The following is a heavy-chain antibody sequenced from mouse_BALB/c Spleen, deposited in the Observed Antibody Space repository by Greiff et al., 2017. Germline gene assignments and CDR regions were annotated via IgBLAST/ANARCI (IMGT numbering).Heavy chain of an antibody. CDR2: IWTGGGT. CDR1: GFSLTSYD. D-gene: IGHD1-1*01. Sequence: QVQLKQSGPGLVAPSQSLSITCTVSGFSLTSYDISWIRQPPGKGLEWLGVIWTGGGTNYNSAFMSRLSISKDNSKSQVFLKMNSLQTDDTAIYYCVRDAGSSPYLDYWGQGTTLTVSS. J-gene: IGHJ2*01. V-gene: IGHV2-9-2*01. CDR3: VRDAGSSPYLDY.